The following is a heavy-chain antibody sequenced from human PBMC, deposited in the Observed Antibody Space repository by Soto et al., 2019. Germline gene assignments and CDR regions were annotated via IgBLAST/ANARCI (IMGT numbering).Heavy chain of an antibody. CDR1: GFAFSCYA. CDR3: ATSPPEYYYYGMDV. Sequence: GGSLRLSCAASGFAFSCYAMSWVRQAPGKGLEWVSAISVSGGSTYYADSVKGRFTISRDNSKNTLYLQMNSLSAEDTAVYYCATSPPEYYYYGMDVWGQGTTVTVS. V-gene: IGHV3-23*01. CDR2: ISVSGGST. J-gene: IGHJ6*02.